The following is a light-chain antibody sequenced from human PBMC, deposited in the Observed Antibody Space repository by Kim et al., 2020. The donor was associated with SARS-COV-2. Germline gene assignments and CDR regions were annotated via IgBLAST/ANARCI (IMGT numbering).Light chain of an antibody. Sequence: QSALTQPASVSGSPGQSITISRTGTSSDVGGYNYVSWYQQRPGKAPKLMIYDVSYRPSGVSNRFSASKSGNTASLTISGLQAEDDADYYCSSYTSSDTQVFGTGTKVTVL. CDR2: DVS. CDR3: SSYTSSDTQV. J-gene: IGLJ1*01. CDR1: SSDVGGYNY. V-gene: IGLV2-14*03.